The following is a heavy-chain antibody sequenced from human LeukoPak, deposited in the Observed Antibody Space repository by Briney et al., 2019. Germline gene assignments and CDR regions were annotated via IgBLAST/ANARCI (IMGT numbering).Heavy chain of an antibody. J-gene: IGHJ4*02. CDR1: GGSFSGYY. Sequence: PSETLSLTCAVYGGSFSGYYWSWIRQPAGKGLEWIGRIYTSGSTNYNPSLKSRVTMSVDTSKNQFSLKLSSVTAADTAVYYCARRSDYGDYSYWGQGTLVTVSS. V-gene: IGHV4-59*10. D-gene: IGHD4-17*01. CDR3: ARRSDYGDYSY. CDR2: IYTSGST.